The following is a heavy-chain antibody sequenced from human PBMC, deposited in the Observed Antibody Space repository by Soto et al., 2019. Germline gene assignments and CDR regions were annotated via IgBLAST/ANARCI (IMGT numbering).Heavy chain of an antibody. Sequence: QVQLVESGGGVVQPGRSLRLSCAASGFTFSSYGMHWVRQAPGKGLEWVAVISYDGSNTDYADSVKGRFTISRDNSKNTLYLQMNSLRAEDTAVYFCADAQQLPPEGYWGQGTLVTVSS. D-gene: IGHD6-13*01. CDR1: GFTFSSYG. CDR3: ADAQQLPPEGY. J-gene: IGHJ4*02. V-gene: IGHV3-30*03. CDR2: ISYDGSNT.